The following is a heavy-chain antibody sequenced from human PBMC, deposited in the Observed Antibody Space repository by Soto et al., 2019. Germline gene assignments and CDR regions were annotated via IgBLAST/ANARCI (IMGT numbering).Heavy chain of an antibody. J-gene: IGHJ4*02. CDR3: ASLPTPRDY. Sequence: GXLRLSCASSGFTFSSYWMSWVRQAPGKGLEWVANIKQDGSEKYYVDSVKGRFTISRDNAKNSLYLQMNSLRAEDTAVYYCASLPTPRDYWGQGTLVTVS. CDR1: GFTFSSYW. CDR2: IKQDGSEK. V-gene: IGHV3-7*03.